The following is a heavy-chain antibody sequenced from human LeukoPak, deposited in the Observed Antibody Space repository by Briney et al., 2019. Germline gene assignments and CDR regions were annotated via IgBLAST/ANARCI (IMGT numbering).Heavy chain of an antibody. CDR3: AREKGPDSSGYNNAFDI. D-gene: IGHD3-22*01. CDR2: MYTGGNT. V-gene: IGHV3-66*01. J-gene: IGHJ3*02. CDR1: GFTFSSYW. Sequence: PGGSLRLPCAASGFTFSSYWMSWVRQASGKGLESVSVMYTGGNTKYADSVKGRFTIFRDNFKNTVYLQMSSLRAEDTAVYYCAREKGPDSSGYNNAFDIWGQGTMVTVSS.